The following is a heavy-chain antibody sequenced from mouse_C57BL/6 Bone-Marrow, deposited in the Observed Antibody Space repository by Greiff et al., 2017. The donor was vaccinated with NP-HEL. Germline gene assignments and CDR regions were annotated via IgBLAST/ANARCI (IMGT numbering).Heavy chain of an antibody. J-gene: IGHJ4*01. CDR2: IYPRSGNT. V-gene: IGHV1-81*01. Sequence: QVQLQQPGAELVMPGASVKLSCKASGYTFTSYGISWVKQRTGQGLEWIGEIYPRSGNTYYNEKFKGKATLTADKSSSTAYMELRSLTSEDSAVYFCARDLEAMDYWGQGTSVTVSS. CDR1: GYTFTSYG. CDR3: ARDLEAMDY.